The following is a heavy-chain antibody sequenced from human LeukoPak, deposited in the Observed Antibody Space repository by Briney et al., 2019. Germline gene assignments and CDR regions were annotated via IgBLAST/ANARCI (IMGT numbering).Heavy chain of an antibody. V-gene: IGHV1-2*02. J-gene: IGHJ4*02. CDR2: INPNSGGT. Sequence: ASVKVSCKASGYTFTGYYVHWVRQAPGQGLEWMGWINPNSGGTNYAQKFQGRVTMTRDTSISTAYMELSRLRSDNTAVYYCARGDHYDVLTGFQTPSHLSDYWGQGTLVTVSS. CDR1: GYTFTGYY. CDR3: ARGDHYDVLTGFQTPSHLSDY. D-gene: IGHD3-9*01.